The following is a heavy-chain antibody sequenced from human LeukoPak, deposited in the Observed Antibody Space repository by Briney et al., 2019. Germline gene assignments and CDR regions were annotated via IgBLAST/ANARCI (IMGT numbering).Heavy chain of an antibody. D-gene: IGHD6-13*01. V-gene: IGHV4-59*01. CDR3: ARNSSSWYDFGDYYYYMDV. CDR1: GGSISSYY. CDR2: IYYSGST. Sequence: SETLSLTCTVSGGSISSYYWSWIRQPPGKGLEWIGYIYYSGSTNYNPSLKSRVTISVDTSKNQFSLKLGSVTAADTAVYYCARNSSSWYDFGDYYYYMDVWGKGTTVTVSS. J-gene: IGHJ6*03.